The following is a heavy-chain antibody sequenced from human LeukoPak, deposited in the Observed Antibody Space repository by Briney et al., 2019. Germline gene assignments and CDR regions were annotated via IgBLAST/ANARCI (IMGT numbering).Heavy chain of an antibody. V-gene: IGHV4-30-4*01. D-gene: IGHD3-16*02. J-gene: IGHJ4*02. Sequence: SLTLSLTCTVSGGSISSGDYYWSWISQPPGKGLEWIGYTYYSGSTYYNPSLKSRVTISVDTSKNQFSLKLSSVTAADTAVYYCARVVLRLGELSFDYWGQGTLVTVSS. CDR1: GGSISSGDYY. CDR2: TYYSGST. CDR3: ARVVLRLGELSFDY.